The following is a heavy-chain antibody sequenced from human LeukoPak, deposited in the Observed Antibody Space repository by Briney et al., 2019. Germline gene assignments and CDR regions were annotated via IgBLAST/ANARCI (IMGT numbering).Heavy chain of an antibody. CDR2: IYYSGST. Sequence: SQTLSLTCTVSGGSISSGDYYWSWIRQPPGKGLEWIGYIYYSGSTYYNPSLKSRVTISVDTSKNQFSLKLSSVTAADTAVYYCARQFKSSGYYYAGSYYFDYWGQGTLVTVPS. CDR1: GGSISSGDYY. CDR3: ARQFKSSGYYYAGSYYFDY. V-gene: IGHV4-30-4*01. D-gene: IGHD3-22*01. J-gene: IGHJ4*02.